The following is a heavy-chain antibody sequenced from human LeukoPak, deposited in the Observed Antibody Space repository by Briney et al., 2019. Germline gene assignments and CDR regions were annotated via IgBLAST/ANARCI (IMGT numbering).Heavy chain of an antibody. CDR2: ISSSSSII. Sequence: PGGSLRLSCAASGXTFSSYSVNWVRQAPGKGLEWVSYISSSSSIISYADSVKGRFTISRDNAKNSLYLQMNSLRDEDTAVYYCARTVIAVAANWFDPWGQGTLVTVSS. V-gene: IGHV3-48*02. CDR1: GXTFSSYS. CDR3: ARTVIAVAANWFDP. J-gene: IGHJ5*02. D-gene: IGHD6-19*01.